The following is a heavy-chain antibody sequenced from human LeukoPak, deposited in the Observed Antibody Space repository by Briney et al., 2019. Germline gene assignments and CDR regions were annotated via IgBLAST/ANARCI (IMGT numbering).Heavy chain of an antibody. J-gene: IGHJ5*02. CDR3: ARPIGDNWFDP. CDR2: IIPIFGTA. Sequence: ASVKVSCKASGGTFTSYAISWVRQAPGQGLELMGGIIPIFGTANYAQKFQGRVTITTDESTSTAYMELSSLRSEDTAVYYCARPIGDNWFDPWGQGTLVTVSS. V-gene: IGHV1-69*05. CDR1: GGTFTSYA.